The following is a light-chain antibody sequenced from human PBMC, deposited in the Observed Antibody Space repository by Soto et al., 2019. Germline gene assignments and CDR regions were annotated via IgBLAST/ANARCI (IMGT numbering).Light chain of an antibody. J-gene: IGKJ2*01. CDR2: AAS. CDR1: ERIGSW. V-gene: IGKV1-12*01. Sequence: DVQMTQTPSSVSASVGDRVTITCRASERIGSWLAWYQQKPGKAPKLLIYAASNLQGEVPSRFSGSGSETDFALTISSLQPEDFATYYCQQTYSVPHTFGQGTKVEIK. CDR3: QQTYSVPHT.